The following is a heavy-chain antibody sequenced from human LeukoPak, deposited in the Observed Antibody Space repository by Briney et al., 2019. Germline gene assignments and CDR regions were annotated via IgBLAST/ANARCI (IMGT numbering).Heavy chain of an antibody. CDR3: ARTGLRFLEWTIYSMDV. J-gene: IGHJ6*02. V-gene: IGHV3-48*03. CDR1: GFTFSSYE. Sequence: GGSLRLSCAASGFTFSSYEMNWVRQAPGKGLGWVSYISSSGSTIYYADSVKGRFTISRDTAKNSLYLQMNSLRAEDTALYFSARTGLRFLEWTIYSMDVWGQGTTVTVSS. D-gene: IGHD3-3*01. CDR2: ISSSGSTI.